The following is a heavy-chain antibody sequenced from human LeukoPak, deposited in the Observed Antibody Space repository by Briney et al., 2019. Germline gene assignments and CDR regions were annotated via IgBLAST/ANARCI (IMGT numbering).Heavy chain of an antibody. CDR2: ISGSGGST. D-gene: IGHD3-10*01. Sequence: GGSLRLSCAASGFTFSSYGMRWVRQAPGKGLEWVSAISGSGGSTYYADSVKGRFTISRDNSKNTLYLQMNSLRAADTAVYYCAKLSTMVRGEFDYWGQGTLVTVSS. J-gene: IGHJ4*02. CDR3: AKLSTMVRGEFDY. CDR1: GFTFSSYG. V-gene: IGHV3-23*01.